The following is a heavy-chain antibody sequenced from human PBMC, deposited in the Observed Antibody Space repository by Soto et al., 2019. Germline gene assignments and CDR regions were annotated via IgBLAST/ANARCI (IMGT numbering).Heavy chain of an antibody. D-gene: IGHD2-21*01. V-gene: IGHV4-39*01. J-gene: IGHJ4*03. Sequence: SETLSLTCTVSGVSITSSSFLWGWIRQPPGKGLEWIATMFYSENTYYNPSLRTRVAISADTSKNQFSLKLSSVTAADTARYYCARVPRIFRYFDYWGQGTLVTVSS. CDR3: ARVPRIFRYFDY. CDR2: MFYSENT. CDR1: GVSITSSSFL.